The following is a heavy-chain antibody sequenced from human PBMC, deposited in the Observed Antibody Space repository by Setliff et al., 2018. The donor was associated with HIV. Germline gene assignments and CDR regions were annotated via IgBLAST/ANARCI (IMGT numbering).Heavy chain of an antibody. Sequence: GASVKVSCVASGFSVSDYWMIWVRQAPGKGLEWLANINQDGSEQNSADSLKGRFSVSKDNAKNSLSLQMNSLRAEDTAVYYCARGGAIGVSVGATWGQGTLVTVSS. CDR1: GFSVSDYW. V-gene: IGHV3-7*01. D-gene: IGHD2-15*01. CDR2: INQDGSEQ. CDR3: ARGGAIGVSVGAT. J-gene: IGHJ5*02.